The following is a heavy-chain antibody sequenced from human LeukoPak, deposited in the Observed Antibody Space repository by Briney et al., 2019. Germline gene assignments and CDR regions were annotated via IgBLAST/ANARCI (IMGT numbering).Heavy chain of an antibody. D-gene: IGHD6-19*01. CDR3: ARGGQWLVRTLDY. V-gene: IGHV3-48*03. CDR2: ISSSGSTI. CDR1: GFTFSSYE. Sequence: GGSLRLSCAASGFTFSSYEMNWVRQAPGKGLEWVSYISSSGSTIYYADSVKGRFTISRDNAKNSLYLRMNSLRAEDTAVYYCARGGQWLVRTLDYWGQGTLVTVSS. J-gene: IGHJ4*02.